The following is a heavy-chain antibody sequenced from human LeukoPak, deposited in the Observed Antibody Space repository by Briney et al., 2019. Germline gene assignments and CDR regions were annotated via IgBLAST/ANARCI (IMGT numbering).Heavy chain of an antibody. J-gene: IGHJ5*02. CDR1: GFTFSSNA. CDR3: ARDTAMVKFDP. V-gene: IGHV3-21*01. CDR2: ISSTSYI. D-gene: IGHD5-18*01. Sequence: PGGSLRLSCAASGFTFSSNAMSWVRQAPGKGLEWVSSISSTSYIYYADSVKGRFTISRDNAKNSVYLQMNSLRAEDTAVYYCARDTAMVKFDPWGQGTLVTVSS.